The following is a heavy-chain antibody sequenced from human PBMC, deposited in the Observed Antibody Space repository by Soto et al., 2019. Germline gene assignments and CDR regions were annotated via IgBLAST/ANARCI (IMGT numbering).Heavy chain of an antibody. CDR1: GGSISSSSYY. V-gene: IGHV4-39*01. D-gene: IGHD6-19*01. Sequence: QLQLQESGPGLVKPSETLSLTCTVSGGSISSSSYYWGWIRQPPGKGLEWIGSIYYSGNTYYNPSPKSRVTISVDTSKNQFSLKLSSVTAADTAVYYCAGDSSGLVRPKFDYWGQGTLVTVSS. CDR3: AGDSSGLVRPKFDY. J-gene: IGHJ4*02. CDR2: IYYSGNT.